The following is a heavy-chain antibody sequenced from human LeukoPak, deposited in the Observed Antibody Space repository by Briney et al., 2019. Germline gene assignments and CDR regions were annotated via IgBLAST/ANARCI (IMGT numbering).Heavy chain of an antibody. CDR3: AREDLAAAGTPFDY. CDR1: GYTFTSYG. Sequence: ASVKVSCKASGYTFTSYGISWVRQAPGQGLEWMGWINPSSGGTNYAQKFQGWVTMTRDTSISTAYMELSRLRSDDTAVYYCAREDLAAAGTPFDYWGQGTLVTVSS. CDR2: INPSSGGT. J-gene: IGHJ4*02. D-gene: IGHD6-13*01. V-gene: IGHV1-2*04.